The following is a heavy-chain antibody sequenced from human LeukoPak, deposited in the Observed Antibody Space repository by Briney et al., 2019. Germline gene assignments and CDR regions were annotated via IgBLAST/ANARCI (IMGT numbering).Heavy chain of an antibody. CDR2: ISYDGSNK. Sequence: GGSLRLSCAASGFTFSSYAMHWVRQAPGKGLEWVAVISYDGSNKYYADSVKGRFTISRDNSKNTLYLQMNSLRAEDTAVYYCARDLHYYGSGSYDYCGQGTLVTVSS. D-gene: IGHD3-10*01. CDR3: ARDLHYYGSGSYDY. V-gene: IGHV3-30*04. CDR1: GFTFSSYA. J-gene: IGHJ4*02.